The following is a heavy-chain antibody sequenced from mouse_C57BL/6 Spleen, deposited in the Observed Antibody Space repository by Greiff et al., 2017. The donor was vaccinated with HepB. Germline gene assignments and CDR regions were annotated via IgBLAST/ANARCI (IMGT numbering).Heavy chain of an antibody. J-gene: IGHJ3*01. V-gene: IGHV1-76*01. CDR1: GYTFTDYY. CDR2: IYPGSGNT. Sequence: VKLVESGAELVRPGASVKLSCKASGYTFTDYYINWVKQRPGQGLEWIARIYPGSGNTYYNEKFKGKATLTAEKSSSTAYMQLSSLTSEDSAVYFCARSGYDYDGGTWFAYWGQGTLVTVSA. D-gene: IGHD2-4*01. CDR3: ARSGYDYDGGTWFAY.